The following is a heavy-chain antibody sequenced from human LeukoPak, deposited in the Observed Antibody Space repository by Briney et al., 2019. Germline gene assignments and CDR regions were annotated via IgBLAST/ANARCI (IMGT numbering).Heavy chain of an antibody. D-gene: IGHD2-15*01. CDR2: ISGSGGST. Sequence: PGGSLRLSCAASGFTFSSYTMSWVRQAPGKGLEWVSAISGSGGSTYYADSVKGRFTIPRDNSKNTLYLQMNSLRAEDTAVYYCAELVVRLGYWGQGTLVTVSS. V-gene: IGHV3-23*01. J-gene: IGHJ4*02. CDR1: GFTFSSYT. CDR3: AELVVRLGY.